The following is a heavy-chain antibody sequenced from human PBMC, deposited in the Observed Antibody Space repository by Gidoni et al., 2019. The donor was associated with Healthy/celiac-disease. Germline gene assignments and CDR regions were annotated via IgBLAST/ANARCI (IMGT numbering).Heavy chain of an antibody. CDR1: GFTFSRYA. CDR3: AKDGDSYYDFWSGYSTHYYFDY. D-gene: IGHD3-3*01. CDR2: ISGSGGST. V-gene: IGHV3-23*01. J-gene: IGHJ4*02. Sequence: EVQLLESGGGLVQPGGSLRLSCAASGFTFSRYAMICVRQARGKGLEWVSAISGSGGSTYYADSVKGRFTISRDNSKNTLYLQMNSLRAEDTAVYYCAKDGDSYYDFWSGYSTHYYFDYWGQGTLVTVSS.